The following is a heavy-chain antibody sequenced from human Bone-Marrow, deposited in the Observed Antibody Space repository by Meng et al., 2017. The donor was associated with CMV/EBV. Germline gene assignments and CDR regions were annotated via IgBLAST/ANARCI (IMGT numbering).Heavy chain of an antibody. CDR1: GHTFRSYG. CDR3: ARDGRLRFLEWLCDY. D-gene: IGHD3-3*01. CDR2: ISAHNGNT. V-gene: IGHV1-18*01. J-gene: IGHJ4*02. Sequence: ASVKVSCKASGHTFRSYGISWVRQAPGQGLEWMGWISAHNGNTNYAQKFQGRVTMTTDTSRSTAYMELRSLTSDDTAVYYCARDGRLRFLEWLCDYWGQGTLVNGAS.